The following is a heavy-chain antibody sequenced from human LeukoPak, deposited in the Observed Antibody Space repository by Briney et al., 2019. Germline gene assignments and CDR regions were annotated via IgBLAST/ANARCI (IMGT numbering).Heavy chain of an antibody. V-gene: IGHV4-34*01. CDR3: ARDPTTVVTLPYYFDF. Sequence: SETLSLTCAVYGGSFIGYHWNWIRQTPEKGLEWIGEINHRGHTNYNPSLESRVTISVDTSRNQFSLKLRSVTAADTAVYYCARDPTTVVTLPYYFDFWGPGTLVTVSS. CDR1: GGSFIGYH. D-gene: IGHD4-23*01. CDR2: INHRGHT. J-gene: IGHJ4*02.